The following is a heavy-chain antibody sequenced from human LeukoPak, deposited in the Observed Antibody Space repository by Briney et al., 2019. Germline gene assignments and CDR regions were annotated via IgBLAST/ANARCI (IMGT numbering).Heavy chain of an antibody. CDR3: ARGVAAAGTDY. CDR1: GFTFSSYA. D-gene: IGHD6-13*01. Sequence: SGGSLRLSCAASGFTFSSYAMHWVRQAPGKGLEWVAVISYDGSNKYYADSVKGRFTISRDNSKNTLYLQMNSLRAEDTAVYYCARGVAAAGTDYWGQGTLVTVSS. V-gene: IGHV3-30*04. CDR2: ISYDGSNK. J-gene: IGHJ4*02.